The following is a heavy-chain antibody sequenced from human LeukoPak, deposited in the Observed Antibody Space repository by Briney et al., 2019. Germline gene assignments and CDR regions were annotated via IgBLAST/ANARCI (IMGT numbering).Heavy chain of an antibody. Sequence: GGSLRLSCAASGFTFSSYSMNWVRQAPGKGLEWVSSISSSSSYIYYADSVKGRFTISRDNAKNSLYLQMNNLRAEDTAVYYCARVWNYYDSSGYYYLLPDYWGQGTLVTVSS. CDR3: ARVWNYYDSSGYYYLLPDY. CDR1: GFTFSSYS. CDR2: ISSSSSYI. D-gene: IGHD3-22*01. J-gene: IGHJ4*02. V-gene: IGHV3-21*01.